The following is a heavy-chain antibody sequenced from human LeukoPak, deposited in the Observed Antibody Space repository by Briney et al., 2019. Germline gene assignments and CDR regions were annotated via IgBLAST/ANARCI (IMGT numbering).Heavy chain of an antibody. D-gene: IGHD3-22*01. Sequence: PSETLSLTCTVSGGSISSYYWSWIRQPPGKGLEWIGYIYYSGSTNYNPSLKSRVTISVDTSKNQFSLKLSSVTAADTAVYYCALYDSSGLYYFDYWGQGTLVTVSS. J-gene: IGHJ4*02. CDR3: ALYDSSGLYYFDY. CDR2: IYYSGST. V-gene: IGHV4-59*08. CDR1: GGSISSYY.